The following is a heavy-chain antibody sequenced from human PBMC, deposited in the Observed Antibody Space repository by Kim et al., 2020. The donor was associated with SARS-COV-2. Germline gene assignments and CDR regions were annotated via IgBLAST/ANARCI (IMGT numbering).Heavy chain of an antibody. CDR3: ASSIAAAGTVWFYYYMDV. CDR2: ISSSGSTI. Sequence: GGSLRLSCAASGFTFSDYYMSWIRQAPGKGLEWVSYISSSGSTIYYADSVKGRFTISRDNAKNSLYLQMNSLRAEDTAVYYCASSIAAAGTVWFYYYMDVWGKGTTVTVSS. CDR1: GFTFSDYY. D-gene: IGHD6-13*01. J-gene: IGHJ6*03. V-gene: IGHV3-11*01.